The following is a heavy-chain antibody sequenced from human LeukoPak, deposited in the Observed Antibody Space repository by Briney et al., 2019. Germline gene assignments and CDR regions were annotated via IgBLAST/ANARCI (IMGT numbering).Heavy chain of an antibody. CDR3: ALEGMDTLDAFDI. V-gene: IGHV1-69*02. Sequence: SVKVSCKASGGTFSSYTIGWVRQAPGQGLEWMGRIIPILGIANYAQKFQGRVTITADKSTSTAYMELSSLRSEDTAVYYRALEGMDTLDAFDIWGQGTMVTVSS. J-gene: IGHJ3*02. CDR2: IIPILGIA. D-gene: IGHD5-18*01. CDR1: GGTFSSYT.